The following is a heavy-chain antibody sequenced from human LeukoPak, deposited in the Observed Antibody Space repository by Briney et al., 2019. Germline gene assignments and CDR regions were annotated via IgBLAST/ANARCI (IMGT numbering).Heavy chain of an antibody. CDR2: LNAGIGLT. J-gene: IGHJ4*02. CDR3: ATSRNSARGIDY. V-gene: IGHV1-3*01. Sequence: GASVKVSCKASGYTFITYVMHWVRQAPGQRLEWMGWLNAGIGLTKYSQKFQGTVTITRDTSASTAYMELSSLRSEDTAVYYCATSRNSARGIDYWGQGTLVTVSS. CDR1: GYTFITYV. D-gene: IGHD2-15*01.